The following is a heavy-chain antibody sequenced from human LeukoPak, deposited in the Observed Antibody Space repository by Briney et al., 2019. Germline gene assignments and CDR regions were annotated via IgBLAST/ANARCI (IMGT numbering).Heavy chain of an antibody. CDR2: IIPIFGTA. CDR3: ASYGSGSYLDY. V-gene: IGHV1-69*05. D-gene: IGHD3-10*01. Sequence: SVKVSCKASGYTFTSYDINWVRQATGQGLEWMGRIIPIFGTANYAQKFQGRVTITTDESTSTAYMELSSLRSEDTAVYYCASYGSGSYLDYWGQGTLVTVSS. CDR1: GYTFTSYD. J-gene: IGHJ4*02.